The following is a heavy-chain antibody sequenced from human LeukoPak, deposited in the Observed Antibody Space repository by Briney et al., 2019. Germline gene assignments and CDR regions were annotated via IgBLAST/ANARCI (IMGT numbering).Heavy chain of an antibody. CDR1: GGTFSSYA. J-gene: IGHJ4*02. D-gene: IGHD3-22*01. CDR2: IIPIFATA. V-gene: IGHV1-69*13. Sequence: SVKVSCKASGGTFSSYAISWVRQAPGQGLEWMGGIIPIFATANYAQKFQGRVTITADESTSTAYMELSSLRSEDTAVYYCARGPITTRSRFDYWGQGTLVTVSS. CDR3: ARGPITTRSRFDY.